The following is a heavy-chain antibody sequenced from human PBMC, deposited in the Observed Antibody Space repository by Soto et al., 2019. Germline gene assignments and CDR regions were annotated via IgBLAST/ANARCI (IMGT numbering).Heavy chain of an antibody. CDR1: GFTFTSYA. D-gene: IGHD1-26*01. CDR2: IGTRTGDL. CDR3: AKRAPSGTYHFDY. Sequence: GGSLILSCAASGFTFTSYAMTWVRQGPGKGLEWVSSIGTRTGDLLYADSVKGRFTISRDNSRNTLYLQMNSLRTEDTAIYYCAKRAPSGTYHFDYSGQGNLVTV. J-gene: IGHJ4*02. V-gene: IGHV3-23*01.